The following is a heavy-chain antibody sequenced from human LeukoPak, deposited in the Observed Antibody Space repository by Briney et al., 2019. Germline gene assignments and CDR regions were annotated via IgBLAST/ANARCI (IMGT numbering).Heavy chain of an antibody. V-gene: IGHV3-48*04. CDR2: FAGSDTTK. CDR1: GLTFSSYS. Sequence: PGGSLRLSCAASGLTFSSYSMNWVRQAPGKGLEWVAYFAGSDTTKYYADSVKGRFTISRDNAKNSLYLQMNSLRAEDTALYYCTTLGYHLDSWGQGTLVTVSS. D-gene: IGHD3-22*01. CDR3: TTLGYHLDS. J-gene: IGHJ4*02.